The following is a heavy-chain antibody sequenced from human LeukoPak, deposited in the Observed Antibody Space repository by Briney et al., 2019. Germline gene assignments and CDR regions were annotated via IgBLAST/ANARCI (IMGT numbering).Heavy chain of an antibody. Sequence: SETLSLTCTVSGGSISSYYWSWIRQPPGKGLECIGYIYTSGSTNYNPSLKSRVTISVDTSKNQFSLKLSSVTAADTAVYYCARLSRDYDFWSGYYNTEYNWFDPWGQGTLVTVSS. CDR3: ARLSRDYDFWSGYYNTEYNWFDP. J-gene: IGHJ5*02. CDR2: IYTSGST. D-gene: IGHD3-3*01. V-gene: IGHV4-4*09. CDR1: GGSISSYY.